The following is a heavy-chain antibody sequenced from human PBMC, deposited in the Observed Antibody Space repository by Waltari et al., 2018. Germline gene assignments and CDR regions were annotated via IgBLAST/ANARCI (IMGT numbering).Heavy chain of an antibody. V-gene: IGHV4-34*01. D-gene: IGHD2-15*01. CDR1: GGSFRGYY. CDR2: FNNIPND. Sequence: QVHLQQWGAGFLQPSETLSLTCAVYGGSFRGYYWGWVRQPPGKGLEWIGEFNNIPNDTDNPSLRSRVSMSVETSKNQFSLKLSSVTAADTAVYYCVRLEDCTGPGGNCYSGDPFAMDVWGQGATVTVSS. CDR3: VRLEDCTGPGGNCYSGDPFAMDV. J-gene: IGHJ6*02.